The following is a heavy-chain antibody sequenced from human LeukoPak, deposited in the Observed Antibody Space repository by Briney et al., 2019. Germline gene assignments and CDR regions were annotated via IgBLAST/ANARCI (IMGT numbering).Heavy chain of an antibody. CDR1: GGSISSSNW. CDR2: IYHSGST. Sequence: SGTLSLICTVSGGSISSSNWWSWVRQPPGKGLEWIGEIYHSGSTNYNPSLKSRVTISVDKSKNQFSLKLSSVTAADTAVYYCVHSSGYYSFDYWGQGTLVTVSP. CDR3: VHSSGYYSFDY. D-gene: IGHD3-22*01. V-gene: IGHV4-4*02. J-gene: IGHJ4*02.